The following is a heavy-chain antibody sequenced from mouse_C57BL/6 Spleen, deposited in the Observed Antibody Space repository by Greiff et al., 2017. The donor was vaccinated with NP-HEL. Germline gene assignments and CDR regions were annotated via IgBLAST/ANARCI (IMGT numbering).Heavy chain of an antibody. CDR2: IYPGDGDT. CDR3: ARNYGISPGY. D-gene: IGHD1-1*01. Sequence: VQLQQSGAELVKPGASVKISCKASGYAFTSYWMHWVKQRPGKGLEWIGQIYPGDGDTNYNGKFKGKATLTADKSSSTAYMQLSSLTSEDSAVYFCARNYGISPGYWGKGTTLTVSS. J-gene: IGHJ2*01. CDR1: GYAFTSYW. V-gene: IGHV1-80*01.